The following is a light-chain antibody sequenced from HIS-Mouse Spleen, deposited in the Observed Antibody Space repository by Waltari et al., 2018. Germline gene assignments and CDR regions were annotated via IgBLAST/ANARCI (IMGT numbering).Light chain of an antibody. V-gene: IGKV2-30*02. J-gene: IGKJ4*01. CDR2: NVS. Sequence: DVVMTQSPLSLPVTLGQPASISCRSSQSLVHSDGNTYLNWYQQKPGQSPRRLIYNVSNRDSGVPDRFSGSGSGTDFTLKISRVEADDVRVYYCMQGTHWPPTFGGGTKVEIK. CDR3: MQGTHWPPT. CDR1: QSLVHSDGNTY.